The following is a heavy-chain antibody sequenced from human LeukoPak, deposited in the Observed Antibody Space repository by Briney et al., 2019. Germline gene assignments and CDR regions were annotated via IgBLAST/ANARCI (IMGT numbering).Heavy chain of an antibody. CDR3: ARDLIVVVKSNWFDP. Sequence: GGSLRLSCAASGFTFSSYWMHWVSQAAGKGLVWVSRINTDGSSTSYAYSVKGRCTISRDNAKNTLYLQMNSLRAEDTAVYYCARDLIVVVKSNWFDPWGQGTLVTVSS. V-gene: IGHV3-74*01. CDR1: GFTFSSYW. CDR2: INTDGSST. D-gene: IGHD3-22*01. J-gene: IGHJ5*02.